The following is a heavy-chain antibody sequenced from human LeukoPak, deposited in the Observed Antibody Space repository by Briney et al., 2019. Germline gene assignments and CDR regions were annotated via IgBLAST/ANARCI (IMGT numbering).Heavy chain of an antibody. CDR3: ARSLNYDGNDY. D-gene: IGHD3-22*01. V-gene: IGHV1-69*01. CDR2: IIPVFGTA. Sequence: SVKVSCKASGGTFSSYAISWVRQAPGQGREWMGGIIPVFGTANYAQKFQGRVTITADESTSTAYMELSSLRSEDTAVYYCARSLNYDGNDYWGQGTLVTVSS. J-gene: IGHJ4*02. CDR1: GGTFSSYA.